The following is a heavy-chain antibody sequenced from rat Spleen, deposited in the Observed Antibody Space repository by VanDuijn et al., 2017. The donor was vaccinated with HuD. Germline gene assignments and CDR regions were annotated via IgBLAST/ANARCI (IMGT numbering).Heavy chain of an antibody. CDR3: ARGSAFFDH. J-gene: IGHJ2*01. D-gene: IGHD3-3*01. CDR2: IWGNGDT. Sequence: QVQLKESGPGLLQPSQTLSLTCTVSGLSLPSNSVSWIRQPPGKGLEWMGVIWGNGDTDYTSGLKSRLSISRDTSKSQVFLKMNSLPTEDSAMYFCARGSAFFDHWGQGVMVTVSS. CDR1: GLSLPSNS. V-gene: IGHV2-47*01.